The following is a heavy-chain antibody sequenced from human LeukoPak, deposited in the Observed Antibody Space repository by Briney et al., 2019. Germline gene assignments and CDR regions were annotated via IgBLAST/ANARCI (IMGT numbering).Heavy chain of an antibody. CDR1: GGSIISGDFY. CDR3: ARGDWSSSIDY. V-gene: IGHV4-30-4*01. D-gene: IGHD6-6*01. Sequence: PSQTLYLTCTVSGGSIISGDFYWIWIRQPPGKGLEWIGYIYYSGSTYYNPSFKSLITISVDTSKNQFSLKLSSVTAADTAVYYCARGDWSSSIDYWGQGTLVAVSS. CDR2: IYYSGST. J-gene: IGHJ4*02.